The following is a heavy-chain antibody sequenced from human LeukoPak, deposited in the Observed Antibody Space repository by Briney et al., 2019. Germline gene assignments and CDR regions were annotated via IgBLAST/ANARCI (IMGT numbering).Heavy chain of an antibody. CDR1: GGSLGTDY. CDR2: VHYTGST. V-gene: IGHV4-59*12. D-gene: IGHD4-11*01. CDR3: ASPSPDSLNAFDI. J-gene: IGHJ3*02. Sequence: SETLSLTCIVSGGSLGTDYWNWIRQSPGRGLEWIGFVHYTGSTNYNPSLKSRVTISADTSKNQFSLKLSSVTAADTAVYYCASPSPDSLNAFDIWGQGTMVTVSS.